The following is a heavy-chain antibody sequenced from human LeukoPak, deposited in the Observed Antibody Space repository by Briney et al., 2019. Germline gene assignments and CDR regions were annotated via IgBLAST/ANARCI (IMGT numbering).Heavy chain of an antibody. J-gene: IGHJ4*02. V-gene: IGHV4-34*01. CDR3: STRGD. CDR2: INHSGST. Sequence: SETLSLTCAVYGGSFSTYYWSWVRQPPGKVLEWIGEINHSGSTNYNPSLKSRVTISANTSKGQFSLKLTSVTAADTAVYYCSTRGDWGQGTLVTVS. CDR1: GGSFSTYY.